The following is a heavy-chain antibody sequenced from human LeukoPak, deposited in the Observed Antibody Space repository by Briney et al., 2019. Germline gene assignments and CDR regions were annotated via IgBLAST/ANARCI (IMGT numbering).Heavy chain of an antibody. V-gene: IGHV5-51*01. D-gene: IGHD5-18*01. CDR2: IYPGDSDT. J-gene: IGHJ4*02. CDR3: ARHASPGDTAMVFPDYDY. CDR1: GYSFTSYW. Sequence: GESLKISCKGSGYSFTSYWIGWVRHMPGKGLEWMGIIYPGDSDTRYSPSFQGQVTISADKSISTAYLQWSSLKASDTAMYYCARHASPGDTAMVFPDYDYWGQGTLVTVSS.